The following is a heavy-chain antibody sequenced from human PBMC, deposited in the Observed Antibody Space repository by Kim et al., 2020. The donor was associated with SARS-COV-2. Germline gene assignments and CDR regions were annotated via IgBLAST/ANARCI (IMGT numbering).Heavy chain of an antibody. CDR1: GFTFSHNE. CDR2: ISGSGYTI. D-gene: IGHD6-25*01. Sequence: GGSLRLSCAASGFTFSHNEMHWVRQAPGKGLEWISYISGSGYTIYYADSVKGRFTVSRDNAKNSLYLQMTSLRAEDTALYYCARTTIAAAIMDVWGQGTTVTVSS. J-gene: IGHJ6*02. V-gene: IGHV3-48*03. CDR3: ARTTIAAAIMDV.